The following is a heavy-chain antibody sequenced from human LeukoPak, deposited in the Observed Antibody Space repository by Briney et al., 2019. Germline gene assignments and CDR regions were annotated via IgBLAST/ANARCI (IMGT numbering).Heavy chain of an antibody. Sequence: GASVKVSCKASGGTFSSYAISWVRQAPGQGLEWMGGIIPIFGTANYAQKFQGRVTITTDESTSTAYMELSSLRSEDTAVYYCAGHGVLYQPFDYRGQGTLVTVSS. D-gene: IGHD2/OR15-2a*01. CDR2: IIPIFGTA. J-gene: IGHJ4*02. V-gene: IGHV1-69*05. CDR1: GGTFSSYA. CDR3: AGHGVLYQPFDY.